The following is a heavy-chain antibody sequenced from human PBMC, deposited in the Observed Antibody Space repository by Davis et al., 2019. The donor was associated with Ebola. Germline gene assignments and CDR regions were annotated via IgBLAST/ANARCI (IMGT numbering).Heavy chain of an antibody. CDR3: ASGGFDY. Sequence: GGSLRPSCVASGFTFSGYAMHWVRQAPGKGLEWVAVIWYDGSNKYYADSVKGRFTISRDNSKSTLYLQMNSLRAEDTAVYYCASGGFDYWGQGTLVTVSS. CDR1: GFTFSGYA. V-gene: IGHV3-30*04. J-gene: IGHJ4*02. CDR2: IWYDGSNK.